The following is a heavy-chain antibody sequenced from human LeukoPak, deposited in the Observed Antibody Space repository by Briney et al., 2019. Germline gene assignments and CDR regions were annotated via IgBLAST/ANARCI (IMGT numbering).Heavy chain of an antibody. J-gene: IGHJ5*02. D-gene: IGHD3-9*01. Sequence: SGTLSLTCAVYGGSFSGYYWSWIRQPPGKGLEWIGEINHSGSTNYNPSLKSRVTISVDTSKSQFSLKLSSVTAADTAVYYCARGLTYYDILTGYYNGGSWFDPWGQGTLVTVSS. V-gene: IGHV4-34*01. CDR3: ARGLTYYDILTGYYNGGSWFDP. CDR2: INHSGST. CDR1: GGSFSGYY.